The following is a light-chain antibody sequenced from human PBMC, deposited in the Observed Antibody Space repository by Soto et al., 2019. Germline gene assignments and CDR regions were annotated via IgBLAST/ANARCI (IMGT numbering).Light chain of an antibody. V-gene: IGKV3-20*01. CDR2: GAS. Sequence: EIVLTQSPGTLSLSPGERATLSCRASQSVSSSYLAWYQQKPGQAPRLLIYGASSRATGIPDRFSGSGSGTDFTLTISRLEPDDIATYFCQQYSSYSFTFCRGTKLEIK. CDR1: QSVSSSY. CDR3: QQYSSYSFT. J-gene: IGKJ2*01.